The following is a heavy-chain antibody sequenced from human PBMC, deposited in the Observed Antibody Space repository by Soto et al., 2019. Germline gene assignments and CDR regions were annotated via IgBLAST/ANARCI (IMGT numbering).Heavy chain of an antibody. V-gene: IGHV4-59*01. D-gene: IGHD3-10*01. CDR3: ARSQDTMVRGDGVYYFDY. J-gene: IGHJ4*02. CDR1: GGSISSYY. CDR2: IYYSGST. Sequence: KSSETLSLTCTVSGGSISSYYWSWIRQPPGKGLEWIGYIYYSGSTNYNPSLKSRVTISVDTSKNQFSLKLSSVTAADTAVYYCARSQDTMVRGDGVYYFDYWGQGTLVTVSS.